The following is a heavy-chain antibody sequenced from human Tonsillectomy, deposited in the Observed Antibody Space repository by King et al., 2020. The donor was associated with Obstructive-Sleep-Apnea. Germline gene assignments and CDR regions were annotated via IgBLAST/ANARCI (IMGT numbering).Heavy chain of an antibody. V-gene: IGHV3-7*03. CDR1: GFPIRTSW. D-gene: IGHD3-10*01. CDR3: ARHVWFGEYFCFNH. Sequence: VPLVESGGGLVPPGGSLRLSCAASGFPIRTSWMSWVRPAPGQWLEWVSPLPPSCSQTYYADSLQGRFTISRENAKKSLFLQINSLRAEDTAVYYCARHVWFGEYFCFNHWGQGTLVTVSS. J-gene: IGHJ4*02. CDR2: LPPSCSQT.